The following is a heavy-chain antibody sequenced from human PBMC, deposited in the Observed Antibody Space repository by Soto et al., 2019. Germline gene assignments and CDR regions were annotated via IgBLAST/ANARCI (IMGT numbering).Heavy chain of an antibody. CDR1: GGSISSSNYY. J-gene: IGHJ4*02. Sequence: LSLTCTVSGGSISSSNYYWAWIRQPPGKGLEWIGSISYSGSIYYNPSLKSRISISADTSKNQFSLKLSSVTAADTAVYYCARTNNFWSGYYPDWGQGTLVTVSS. D-gene: IGHD3-3*01. V-gene: IGHV4-39*01. CDR2: ISYSGSI. CDR3: ARTNNFWSGYYPD.